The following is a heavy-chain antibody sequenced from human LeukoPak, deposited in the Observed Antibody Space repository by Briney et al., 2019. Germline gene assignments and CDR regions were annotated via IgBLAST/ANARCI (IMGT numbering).Heavy chain of an antibody. D-gene: IGHD5-18*01. CDR1: GYTFTTYG. Sequence: VASVKVSCKASGYTFTTYGISWVRPAPGQGLEWMGWISPYNDDTKYVQKLQGRVSMTTDRSTSTVYMELSSLTSDDTAVYYCARRGSGYGYDYWGQGTLVTVSS. CDR3: ARRGSGYGYDY. CDR2: ISPYNDDT. J-gene: IGHJ4*02. V-gene: IGHV1-18*01.